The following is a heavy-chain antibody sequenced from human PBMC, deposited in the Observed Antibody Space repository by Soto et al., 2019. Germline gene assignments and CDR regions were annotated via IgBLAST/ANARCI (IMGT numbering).Heavy chain of an antibody. J-gene: IGHJ4*02. CDR1: GGTFSSYA. D-gene: IGHD6-19*01. CDR2: IIPIFGTA. Sequence: SVKVSCKASGGTFSSYAISWVRQAPGQGLEWMGGIIPIFGTANYAQKFQGRVTITADESTSTAYMELRSLRSDDTAVYYCARDEIAVAGENFDYWGQGTLVTVSS. CDR3: ARDEIAVAGENFDY. V-gene: IGHV1-69*13.